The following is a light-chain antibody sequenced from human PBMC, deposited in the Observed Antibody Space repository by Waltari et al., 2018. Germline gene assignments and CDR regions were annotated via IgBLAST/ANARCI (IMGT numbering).Light chain of an antibody. CDR1: TSNIGTNY. CDR3: AAWDDSLSGLV. CDR2: TND. V-gene: IGLV1-47*01. J-gene: IGLJ2*01. Sequence: QSVLTQPPSASGAPGPWVTISCSGSTSNIGTNYVYWYQHLPGMAPQPLIYTNDRRPSGVSDRFYGSKSGTSASLAIRGLRSEDEAHYYCAAWDDSLSGLVFGGGTKVTV.